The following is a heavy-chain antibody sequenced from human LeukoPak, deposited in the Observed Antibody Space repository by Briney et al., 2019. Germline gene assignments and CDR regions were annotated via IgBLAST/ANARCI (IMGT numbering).Heavy chain of an antibody. Sequence: ASVKVSCKASGYTFTSYGISWVRQAPGQGLEWMGWISAYNGNTNFAQKVLDRVILTTDTSTNTAYMELRNLRSDDTAVYYCARTDLLSAFDIWGQGTMVTVSS. CDR1: GYTFTSYG. CDR3: ARTDLLSAFDI. D-gene: IGHD2-8*01. V-gene: IGHV1-18*01. CDR2: ISAYNGNT. J-gene: IGHJ3*02.